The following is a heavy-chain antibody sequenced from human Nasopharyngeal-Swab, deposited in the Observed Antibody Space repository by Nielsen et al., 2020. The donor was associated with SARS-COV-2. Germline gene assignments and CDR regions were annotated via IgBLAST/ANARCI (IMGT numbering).Heavy chain of an antibody. D-gene: IGHD2-2*01. J-gene: IGHJ6*02. V-gene: IGHV3-11*05. CDR2: ISSSSSYT. Sequence: LSLTCAASGFTFSDYYMSWIRQAPGKGLGWVSYISSSSSYTNYADSVKGRFTISRDNAKNSLYLQMNSLRAEDTAVYYCARDSMPHCSSTSCRKYGMDVWGQGTTVTVSS. CDR1: GFTFSDYY. CDR3: ARDSMPHCSSTSCRKYGMDV.